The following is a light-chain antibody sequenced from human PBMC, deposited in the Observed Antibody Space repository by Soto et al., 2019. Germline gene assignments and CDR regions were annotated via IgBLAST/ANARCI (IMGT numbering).Light chain of an antibody. CDR2: GAS. V-gene: IGKV3-15*01. CDR3: HQRQYWPPIT. J-gene: IGKJ5*01. CDR1: QSVSSN. Sequence: EIVMTQSPATLSVPPGERATLSCRASQSVSSNLAWYQQKPGQAPRLLISGASTRATGIPARFSGSGSGTDFTLTISSLEPEDFAVYYCHQRQYWPPITFGQGTRLEIK.